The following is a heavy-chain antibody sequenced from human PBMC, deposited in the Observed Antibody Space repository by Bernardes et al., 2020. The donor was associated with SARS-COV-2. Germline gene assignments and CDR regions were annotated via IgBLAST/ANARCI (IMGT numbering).Heavy chain of an antibody. J-gene: IGHJ6*02. Sequence: SETLSLTCTVSGASMYGDYWSWIRQPPGKGLEWIGYIYDTGTTNYNPSLKSRLSMSVDRSNNHFSLKLTSVTAADTAVYYCALRPGYHNGMAVWGQGTTVIVSS. CDR1: GASMYGDY. CDR3: ALRPGYHNGMAV. D-gene: IGHD2-2*01. CDR2: IYDTGTT. V-gene: IGHV4-59*12.